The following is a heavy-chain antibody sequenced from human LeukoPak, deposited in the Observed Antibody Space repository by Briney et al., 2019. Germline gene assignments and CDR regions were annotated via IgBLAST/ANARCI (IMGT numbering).Heavy chain of an antibody. V-gene: IGHV3-48*03. CDR3: ARAVLYYYYGMDV. CDR2: ISSSGGTI. Sequence: GGSLRLSCAASGFTFSSYEMNWVRQAPGQGLEWVSCISSSGGTIYYADSVKGRFTISRDNAKNSLYLQMNSLRAEDTAVYYCARAVLYYYYGMDVWGQGTTVTVSS. J-gene: IGHJ6*02. CDR1: GFTFSSYE.